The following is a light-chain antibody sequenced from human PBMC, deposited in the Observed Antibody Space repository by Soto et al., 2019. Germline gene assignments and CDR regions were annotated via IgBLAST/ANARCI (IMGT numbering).Light chain of an antibody. Sequence: QSVLTQPASVSGSPGQSITISCTGTSSDVGGYNYVSWYQQHPGKAPKLMIYDVSNRPSGVSNRFSGPKSGNTASLTISGLQADDEADYYCSSYTSSSSYVFGTGTKVTVL. CDR1: SSDVGGYNY. J-gene: IGLJ1*01. V-gene: IGLV2-14*01. CDR2: DVS. CDR3: SSYTSSSSYV.